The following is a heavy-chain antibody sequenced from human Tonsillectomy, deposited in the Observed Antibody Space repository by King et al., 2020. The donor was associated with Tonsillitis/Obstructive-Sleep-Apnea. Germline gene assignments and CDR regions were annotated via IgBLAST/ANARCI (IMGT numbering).Heavy chain of an antibody. V-gene: IGHV5-51*01. CDR1: GYSFTNYW. CDR3: ARPMATAGSSNWHFDL. D-gene: IGHD6-13*01. J-gene: IGHJ2*01. CDR2: IYPGDSDT. Sequence: QLVQYGAEVKKPGESLRISCKGSGYSFTNYWIGWVRQMPGKGLEWMGIIYPGDSDTRYSPSFQGQVTISADKSISTTYLQWSSLAASDSAMYYCARPMATAGSSNWHFDLWGRGTLVTVSS.